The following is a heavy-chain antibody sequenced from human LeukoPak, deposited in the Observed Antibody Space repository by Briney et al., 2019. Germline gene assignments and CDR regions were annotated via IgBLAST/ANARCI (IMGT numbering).Heavy chain of an antibody. J-gene: IGHJ5*02. CDR1: GYTFTGYY. V-gene: IGHV1-2*02. CDR2: INPNSGGT. D-gene: IGHD1-26*01. CDR3: ARGIVGATLNWFDP. Sequence: ASVKVSCKASGYTFTGYYMRWVRQAPGQGLEWMGWINPNSGGTNYAQKFQGRVTMTRDTSISTAYMELSRLRSDDTAVYYCARGIVGATLNWFDPWGQGTLVTVSS.